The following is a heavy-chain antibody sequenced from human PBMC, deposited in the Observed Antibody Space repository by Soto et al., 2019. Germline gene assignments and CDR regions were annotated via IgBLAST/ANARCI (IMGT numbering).Heavy chain of an antibody. CDR1: GFTFSLYA. CDR2: ISGGGGST. CDR3: AKGTSSGWPYYFDY. Sequence: GGSLRLSCAASGFTFSLYAMSWVRQAPGKGLEWVSTISGGGGSTFYADSVKGRFTVSRDNSKNTLYLKMNSLRAEETAVYYCAKGTSSGWPYYFDYWGQGTLVTVSS. V-gene: IGHV3-23*01. J-gene: IGHJ4*02. D-gene: IGHD6-19*01.